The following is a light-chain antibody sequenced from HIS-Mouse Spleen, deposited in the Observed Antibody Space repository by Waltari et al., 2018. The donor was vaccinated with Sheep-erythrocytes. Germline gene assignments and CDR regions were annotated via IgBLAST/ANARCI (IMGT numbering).Light chain of an antibody. Sequence: SYELTQPHSVSVSPGQTASITCSGDKLGDKYACWYQQKPGQSPVLVIYQASKRPSGIHERFSGSNTVNTATLTSSGTQAMDEADYYCQTWHSSTAWVFGGGTKLTVL. CDR1: KLGDKY. J-gene: IGLJ3*02. CDR2: QAS. CDR3: QTWHSSTAWV. V-gene: IGLV3-1*01.